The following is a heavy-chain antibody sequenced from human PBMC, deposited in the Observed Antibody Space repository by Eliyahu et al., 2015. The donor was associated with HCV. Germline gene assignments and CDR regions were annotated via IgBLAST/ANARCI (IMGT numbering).Heavy chain of an antibody. J-gene: IGHJ4*02. CDR1: GFTFSTYW. CDR3: ARINYVG. V-gene: IGHV3-74*01. D-gene: IGHD3-10*02. Sequence: EVHLVESGGGLVQPGGSLRLSCAASGFTFSTYWMHWVRQVPGKGLVWVSRISSDGSSSSYADSVKGRFTISRDNAKKTLYLQMNRLRAEDSAVYYCARINYVGWGQGTLVTVSS. CDR2: ISSDGSSS.